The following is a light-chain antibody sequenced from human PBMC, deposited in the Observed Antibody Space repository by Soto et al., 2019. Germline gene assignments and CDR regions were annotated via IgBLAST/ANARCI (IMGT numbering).Light chain of an antibody. CDR3: AAWDDSLNGWV. V-gene: IGLV1-36*01. J-gene: IGLJ3*02. Sequence: QSVLTQPPSVSEAPRQRVTISCSGSSSNIGNNAVNWYQQPPGKAPKLLIYYDDLLPSGVSDRFSGSKSGTSASLAISGLQSEDEADYYCAAWDDSLNGWVFGGGTKVTVL. CDR2: YDD. CDR1: SSNIGNNA.